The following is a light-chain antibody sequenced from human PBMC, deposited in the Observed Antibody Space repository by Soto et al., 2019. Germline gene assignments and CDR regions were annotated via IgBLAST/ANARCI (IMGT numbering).Light chain of an antibody. CDR3: QQYYSSPLT. J-gene: IGKJ1*01. Sequence: IVLTQSPATLSLSPGERATLSCRASQNISSYLIWYKQKPGQAPRLLIYDVSTRATGIPDRFSASGSGTEFTLTISRLEPEDFEVYFCQQYYSSPLTFGQGTKVDIK. CDR1: QNISSY. V-gene: IGKV3-20*01. CDR2: DVS.